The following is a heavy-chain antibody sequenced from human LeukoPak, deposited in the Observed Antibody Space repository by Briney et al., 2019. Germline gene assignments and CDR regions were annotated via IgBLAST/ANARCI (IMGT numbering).Heavy chain of an antibody. D-gene: IGHD3-3*01. Sequence: GGSLRLSCAASGFTVSSNYMSWVRQTPGKGLEWVSVIYSGGSTYYADSVKGRFTISRDNSKNTLYLQMNSLRAEDTAVYYCARVRFLEYFSQYYFDYWGQGTLVTVSS. CDR2: IYSGGST. CDR3: ARVRFLEYFSQYYFDY. J-gene: IGHJ4*02. V-gene: IGHV3-53*01. CDR1: GFTVSSNY.